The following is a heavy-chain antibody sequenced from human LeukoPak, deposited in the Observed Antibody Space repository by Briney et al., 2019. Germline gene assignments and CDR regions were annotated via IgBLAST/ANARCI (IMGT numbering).Heavy chain of an antibody. Sequence: PSETLSLTCTVSGGSISSYYWSWIRQPPGKGLEWIGRIYGSGSTDYNPSLKSRVTMSIDTSKNQFSLNLISVTAADTAVYYCARGIKGNYVSPFFHHWGQGTLVTVSS. V-gene: IGHV4-4*07. CDR3: ARGIKGNYVSPFFHH. CDR2: IYGSGST. J-gene: IGHJ1*01. D-gene: IGHD3-16*01. CDR1: GGSISSYY.